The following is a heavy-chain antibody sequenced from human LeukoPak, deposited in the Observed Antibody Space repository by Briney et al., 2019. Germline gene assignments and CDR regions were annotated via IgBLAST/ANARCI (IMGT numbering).Heavy chain of an antibody. D-gene: IGHD1-14*01. CDR2: INPSGGST. V-gene: IGHV1-46*01. CDR3: AIVPNREFSAFDI. CDR1: GYTFTSCY. Sequence: GASVKVSCKASGYTFTSCYMHWVRQAPGQGLEWMGIINPSGGSTSYAQKFQGRVTMTRDMSTSTVYMELSSLRSEDTAVYYCAIVPNREFSAFDIWGQGTMVTVSS. J-gene: IGHJ3*02.